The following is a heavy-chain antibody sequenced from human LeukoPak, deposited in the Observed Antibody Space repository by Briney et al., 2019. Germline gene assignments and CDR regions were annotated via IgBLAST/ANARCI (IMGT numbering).Heavy chain of an antibody. Sequence: GGSLRLSCTASGFTFGDFAMSWFRQAPGKGLEWVSAISGSGGSTYYADSVKGRFTISRDNSKNTLYLQMNSLRAEDTAVYYCAKGGGSYGPSDYWGQGTLVTVSS. D-gene: IGHD1-26*01. V-gene: IGHV3-23*01. CDR2: ISGSGGST. CDR3: AKGGGSYGPSDY. J-gene: IGHJ4*02. CDR1: GFTFGDFA.